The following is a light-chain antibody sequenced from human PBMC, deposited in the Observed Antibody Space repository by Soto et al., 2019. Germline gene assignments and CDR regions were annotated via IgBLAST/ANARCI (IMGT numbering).Light chain of an antibody. CDR2: ATS. J-gene: IGKJ2*01. CDR3: QQYYGFPYT. Sequence: VIWITQSPSLISASTGDRVNISCRMSQAISSHLAWYQQKPGKAPNLLVFATSTLQGGVPSRFSGSGSGTDFTLSISSLQSEDFATYYCQQYYGFPYTFGRGPRWSS. V-gene: IGKV1D-8*01. CDR1: QAISSH.